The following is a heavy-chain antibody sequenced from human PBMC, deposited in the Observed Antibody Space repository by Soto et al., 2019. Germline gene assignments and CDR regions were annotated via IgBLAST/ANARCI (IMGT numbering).Heavy chain of an antibody. Sequence: GGSLRLPCAASGFTFSSYGMHWVRQAPGKGLEWVAVIWYDGSNKYYADSVKGRFTISRDNSKNTLYLQMNSLRAEDTAVYYCARDEAARKIYDYWGQGTLVTVSS. V-gene: IGHV3-33*01. CDR3: ARDEAARKIYDY. CDR2: IWYDGSNK. J-gene: IGHJ4*02. CDR1: GFTFSSYG. D-gene: IGHD6-6*01.